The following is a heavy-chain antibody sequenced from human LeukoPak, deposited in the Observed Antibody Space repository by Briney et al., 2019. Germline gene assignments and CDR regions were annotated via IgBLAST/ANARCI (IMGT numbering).Heavy chain of an antibody. D-gene: IGHD6-13*01. Sequence: PSQTLSLTCTVSGGSISSGNYYWSWIRQPAGKGLEWIGRIYTRGSTKYTPSLKIRVTRSVDTSKNQFSLKLSSVTAADTAVYYCARTTEAHSWRTRYYDYYMDVWGKGTTVTVSS. CDR3: ARTTEAHSWRTRYYDYYMDV. J-gene: IGHJ6*03. CDR2: IYTRGST. V-gene: IGHV4-61*02. CDR1: GGSISSGNYY.